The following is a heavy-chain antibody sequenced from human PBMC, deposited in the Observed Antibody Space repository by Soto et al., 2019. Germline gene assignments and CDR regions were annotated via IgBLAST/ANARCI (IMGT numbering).Heavy chain of an antibody. D-gene: IGHD5-12*01. CDR1: GGTFSSYA. J-gene: IGHJ4*02. CDR2: IIPIFGTA. V-gene: IGHV1-69*13. Sequence: GASVKVSCKASGGTFSSYAISWVRQAPGQGLEWMGGIIPIFGTANYAQKFQGRVTITADESTSTAYMELSSLRSEDTAVYYCARGPEEMATTQFDYWGQGTLVTVSS. CDR3: ARGPEEMATTQFDY.